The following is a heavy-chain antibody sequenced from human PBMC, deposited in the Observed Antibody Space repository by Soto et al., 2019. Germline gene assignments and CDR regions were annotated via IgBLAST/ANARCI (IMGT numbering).Heavy chain of an antibody. J-gene: IGHJ6*02. CDR3: ARGLNRITIFGVVITQYHYGMDV. CDR1: VGSFSVYY. CDR2: INHSGST. Sequence: PETLCLTCAVYVGSFSVYYWSWIRQPPGKGLDSTAEINHSGSTNYNPSLKSRVTISVDTSKNQFSLKLSSVTAAETAVYYCARGLNRITIFGVVITQYHYGMDVWGQGTTVTVSS. D-gene: IGHD3-3*01. V-gene: IGHV4-34*01.